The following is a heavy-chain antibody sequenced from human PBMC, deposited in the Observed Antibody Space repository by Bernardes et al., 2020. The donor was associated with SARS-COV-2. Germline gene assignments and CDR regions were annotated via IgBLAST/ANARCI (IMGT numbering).Heavy chain of an antibody. D-gene: IGHD3-10*01. V-gene: IGHV4-61*02. J-gene: IGHJ6*02. CDR1: GGSISSGSYY. Sequence: TLSLTCTVSGGSISSGSYYWSWIRQPAGKGLEWIGRIYTSGSTNYNPSLKSRVTISVDTSKNQFSLKLSSVTAADTAVYYCARGDGGYYYYYGMDVWGQGTTVTVSS. CDR3: ARGDGGYYYYYGMDV. CDR2: IYTSGST.